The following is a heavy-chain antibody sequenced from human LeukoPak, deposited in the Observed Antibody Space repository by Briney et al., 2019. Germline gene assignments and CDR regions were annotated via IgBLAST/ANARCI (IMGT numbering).Heavy chain of an antibody. CDR1: GHTFTSYY. CDR3: ARDRTTGYNYFDP. J-gene: IGHJ5*02. CDR2: INPSGGST. D-gene: IGHD1-20*01. Sequence: GASVKVSCQASGHTFTSYYMQWVRQAPGQGIEWMGIINPSGGSTNYAQQFQGRVIMTTDTSTTTAYMDLRSLRSDDTAVYYCARDRTTGYNYFDPWGQGTLVTVSS. V-gene: IGHV1-46*01.